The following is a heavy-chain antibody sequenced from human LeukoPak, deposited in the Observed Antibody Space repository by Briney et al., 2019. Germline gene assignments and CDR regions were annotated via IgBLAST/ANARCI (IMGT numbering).Heavy chain of an antibody. CDR2: ISGSGTTM. J-gene: IGHJ4*02. CDR1: GFTFSSYE. V-gene: IGHV3-48*03. CDR3: ARVGQWIDY. D-gene: IGHD6-19*01. Sequence: GGSLRLSCAASGFTFSSYEMNWVRQAPGKGLQWVSYISGSGTTMSYADSVKGRFTMSRDNAKNSLYLQLSSLRAEDTAVYYCARVGQWIDYRGQGTLVTVSS.